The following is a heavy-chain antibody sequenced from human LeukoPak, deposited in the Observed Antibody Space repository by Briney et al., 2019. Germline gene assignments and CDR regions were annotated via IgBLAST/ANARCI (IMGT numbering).Heavy chain of an antibody. J-gene: IGHJ4*02. Sequence: GGSLRLYCAASGFTFDDYAMHWVRQAPGKGLEWVSGISWNSGSIGYADSVKGRFAISRDNAKNSLYLQMNSLRAEDMALYYCAKGQWELPDSEFDYWGQGTLVTVSS. CDR2: ISWNSGSI. CDR1: GFTFDDYA. V-gene: IGHV3-9*03. CDR3: AKGQWELPDSEFDY. D-gene: IGHD1-26*01.